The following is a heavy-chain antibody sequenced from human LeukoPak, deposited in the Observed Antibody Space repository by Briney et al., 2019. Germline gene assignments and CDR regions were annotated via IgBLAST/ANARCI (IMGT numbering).Heavy chain of an antibody. CDR1: GFTFSSYG. D-gene: IGHD6-6*01. Sequence: PGGSLRLSCAASGFTFSSYGMHWVRQAPGKGLEWVAVIWYDGSIKFYVDSVKGRFTISRDNAKNSLYLQMNSLRAEDTAFYYCARIGYSSSSFDYWGQGTLVTVSS. CDR3: ARIGYSSSSFDY. V-gene: IGHV3-33*01. J-gene: IGHJ4*02. CDR2: IWYDGSIK.